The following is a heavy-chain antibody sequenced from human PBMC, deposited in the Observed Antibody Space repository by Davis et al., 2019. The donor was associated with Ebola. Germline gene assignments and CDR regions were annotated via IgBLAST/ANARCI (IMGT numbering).Heavy chain of an antibody. Sequence: GGSLRLSCAASGFTFSSYSMNWVRQAPGKGLEWVGRIRSKANSYATAYAASVKGRFTISRDDSKNTAYLQMNSLKTEDTAVYYCEVAVAGTGYMDVWGQGTTVTVSS. D-gene: IGHD6-19*01. CDR3: EVAVAGTGYMDV. CDR1: GFTFSSYS. CDR2: IRSKANSYAT. V-gene: IGHV3-73*01. J-gene: IGHJ6*02.